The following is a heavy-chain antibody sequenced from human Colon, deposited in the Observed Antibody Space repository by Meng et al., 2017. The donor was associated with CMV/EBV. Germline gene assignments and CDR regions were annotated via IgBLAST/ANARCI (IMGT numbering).Heavy chain of an antibody. CDR3: AKDVAHSSAFCCGFDY. CDR2: ISWEGGST. V-gene: IGHV3-43*01. D-gene: IGHD2-2*01. CDR1: GFTFDDYT. J-gene: IGHJ4*02. Sequence: GFTFDDYTMHWVRQVPGKGLEWVSLISWEGGSTYYAESVKGRFTISRDNSKNFLYLQMNNLKTEDTALYYCAKDVAHSSAFCCGFDYWGQGTLVTVSS.